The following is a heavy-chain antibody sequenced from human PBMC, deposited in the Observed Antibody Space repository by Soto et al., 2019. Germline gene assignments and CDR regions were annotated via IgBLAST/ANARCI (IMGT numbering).Heavy chain of an antibody. Sequence: GGSLRLSCAASGFTFSSYAMSWVRQAPGKGLEWVSLISGTGGGTYYADSVKGRFTISRDNSKNTPHLQTNSLRAEDTALYYCANGATVNGPFETWGQGTLVTVSS. D-gene: IGHD4-17*01. CDR1: GFTFSSYA. V-gene: IGHV3-23*01. CDR3: ANGATVNGPFET. CDR2: ISGTGGGT. J-gene: IGHJ5*02.